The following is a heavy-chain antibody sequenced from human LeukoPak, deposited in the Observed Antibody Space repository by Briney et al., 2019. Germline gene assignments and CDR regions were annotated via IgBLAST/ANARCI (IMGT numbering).Heavy chain of an antibody. CDR1: GYSISSGYY. CDR3: ARDASSSWNWFDP. J-gene: IGHJ5*02. CDR2: IYHSGST. V-gene: IGHV4-38-2*02. D-gene: IGHD6-13*01. Sequence: SETPSLTCTVSGYSISSGYYWGWIRQPPGKGLEWIGSIYHSGSTYYNPSLKSRVTISVDTSKNQFSLKLSSVTAADTAVYYCARDASSSWNWFDPWGQGTLVTVSS.